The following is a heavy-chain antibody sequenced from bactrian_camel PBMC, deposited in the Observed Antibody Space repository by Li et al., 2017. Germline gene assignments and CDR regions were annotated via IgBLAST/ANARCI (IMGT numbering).Heavy chain of an antibody. CDR1: TIHRYTY. V-gene: IGHV3S53*01. CDR2: IYRGNKRT. J-gene: IGHJ4*01. Sequence: QVQLVESGGGSVQAGGSLRLSCTVSTIHRYTYMGWFRQAPGKEREGVATIYRGNKRTLYADSVKGRFTISQDGNSNILYLQMDNLKPEDTAMYYCAADEWGPTCYGLNSKYKGQGTQ. D-gene: IGHD3*01.